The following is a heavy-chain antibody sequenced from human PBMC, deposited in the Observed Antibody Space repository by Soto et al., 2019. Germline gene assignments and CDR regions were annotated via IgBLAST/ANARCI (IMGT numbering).Heavy chain of an antibody. CDR1: GGSISDDY. J-gene: IGHJ6*02. Sequence: SETLSLTCTVYGGSISDDYWSWVRQPPGKGLEWIGHISHSGSTNYNPSLKSRVTISVDTSKRQFSLKLSSVTAADTAVYYCAREARGVISGMDVWGQGTTVTVSS. D-gene: IGHD3-10*01. CDR2: ISHSGST. CDR3: AREARGVISGMDV. V-gene: IGHV4-59*13.